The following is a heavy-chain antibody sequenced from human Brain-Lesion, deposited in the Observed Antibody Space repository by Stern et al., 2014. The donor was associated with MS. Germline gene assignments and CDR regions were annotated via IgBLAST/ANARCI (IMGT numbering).Heavy chain of an antibody. CDR3: ARDDHRDSSGHYAPFDY. D-gene: IGHD3-22*01. CDR1: GYTFIRYA. CDR2: INGVDDKT. V-gene: IGHV1-3*01. J-gene: IGHJ4*02. Sequence: QVQLVQSGAEVKKPGASVKVSCMASGYTFIRYALQWVRQAPGQRLEWMGRINGVDDKTKYSHKFQGRVTITRDTSANTVYMELSSLRSEDTAVYYCARDDHRDSSGHYAPFDYWGQGTRVTVSS.